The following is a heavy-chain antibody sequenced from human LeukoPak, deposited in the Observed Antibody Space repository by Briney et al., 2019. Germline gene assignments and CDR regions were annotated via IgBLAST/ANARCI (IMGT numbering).Heavy chain of an antibody. CDR2: IYSNEAT. Sequence: PSETLSLTCTVSGGSIKGYHWSWIRQPPGKGLKWIGYIYSNEATEYKPSLKSRVTISADTSKNQFSLKLTSVTAADTAMYYCARRNDFHIWGQGTMVTVSS. CDR3: ARRNDFHI. J-gene: IGHJ3*02. CDR1: GGSIKGYH. V-gene: IGHV4-4*08.